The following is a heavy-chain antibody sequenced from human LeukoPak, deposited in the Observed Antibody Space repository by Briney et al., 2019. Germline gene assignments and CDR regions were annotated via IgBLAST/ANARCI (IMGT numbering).Heavy chain of an antibody. D-gene: IGHD6-13*01. Sequence: SQTLSLTCAISGDSVSSNSAAWNWIRQSTSRGLVWLGRTYYRSKWYNDDAASVKSRININPDTSKSQFSLQLNSVTPEDTAIYYCARGRSWPLDYWGQGTLVTVSS. V-gene: IGHV6-1*01. CDR2: TYYRSKWYN. CDR1: GDSVSSNSAA. J-gene: IGHJ4*02. CDR3: ARGRSWPLDY.